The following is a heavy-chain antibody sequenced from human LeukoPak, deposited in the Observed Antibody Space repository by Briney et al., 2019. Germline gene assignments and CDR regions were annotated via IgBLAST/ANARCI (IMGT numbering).Heavy chain of an antibody. CDR1: GYAFTSYD. CDR2: MNPNSGNT. V-gene: IGHV1-8*01. Sequence: ASVKVSCKASGYAFTSYDINWVRQATGQGLEWMGWMNPNSGNTGYAQKFQGRVTMTRNTSISTAYMELSSLRSEDTAVYYCASLPFPNYGMDVWGQGTTVTVSS. J-gene: IGHJ6*02. CDR3: ASLPFPNYGMDV.